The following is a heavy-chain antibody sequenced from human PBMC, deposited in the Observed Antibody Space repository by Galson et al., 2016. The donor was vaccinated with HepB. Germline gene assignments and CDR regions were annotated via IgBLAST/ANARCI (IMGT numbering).Heavy chain of an antibody. CDR2: ISSDWNSR. CDR3: ARAPSWRRSYDTTGYYDY. V-gene: IGHV3-74*01. D-gene: IGHD3-22*01. CDR1: GFTLSRFW. J-gene: IGHJ4*02. Sequence: SLRLSCAASGFTLSRFWMHWVRQAPGKGLVWVSRISSDWNSRSYADSVKGRFIISRDNAKNTLSLQMNSLRAEDTAVYFCARAPSWRRSYDTTGYYDYWGQGTLVTVSS.